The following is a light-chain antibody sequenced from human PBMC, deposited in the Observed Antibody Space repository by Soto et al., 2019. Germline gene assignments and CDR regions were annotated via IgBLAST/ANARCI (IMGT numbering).Light chain of an antibody. J-gene: IGKJ5*01. CDR3: QQYGYPPIT. V-gene: IGKV3-20*01. CDR1: QSVSSSH. Sequence: EIVLTQSPGTLSLSPGERATLSCRASQSVSSSHLAWYQHKPGQAPRLLIYAASSRATGSPDRFSGGGSGTDFTLTISILEHEDFAVYYCQQYGYPPITFGQGTRLEIK. CDR2: AAS.